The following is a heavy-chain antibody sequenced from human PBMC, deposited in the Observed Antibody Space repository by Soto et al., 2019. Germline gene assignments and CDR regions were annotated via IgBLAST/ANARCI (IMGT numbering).Heavy chain of an antibody. J-gene: IGHJ6*02. CDR3: ARDPGYCTNGVCYTGRYGMEV. V-gene: IGHV3-48*03. Sequence: PGGSLRLSCAASGFTFSSYEMNWVRQAPGKGLEWVSYISSSGSTIYYADSVKGRFTISRDNAKNSLYLQMNSLRAEDTAVYYCARDPGYCTNGVCYTGRYGMEVWGQGTTVTVSS. CDR2: ISSSGSTI. D-gene: IGHD2-8*01. CDR1: GFTFSSYE.